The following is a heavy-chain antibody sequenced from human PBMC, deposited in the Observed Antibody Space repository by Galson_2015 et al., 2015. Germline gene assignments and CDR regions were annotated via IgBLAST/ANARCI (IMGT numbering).Heavy chain of an antibody. D-gene: IGHD3-10*01. Sequence: SLRLSCAASGFTVSTNYMHWVRQAPGKGLEWVAIISYDGSDEYSADSVKGRFAISRDNSKNTLFLQMNSLRVEDTAVYYCAKGGITMVRGVNYGMDVWGQGTTVTVSS. CDR2: ISYDGSDE. V-gene: IGHV3-30*18. J-gene: IGHJ6*02. CDR3: AKGGITMVRGVNYGMDV. CDR1: GFTVSTNY.